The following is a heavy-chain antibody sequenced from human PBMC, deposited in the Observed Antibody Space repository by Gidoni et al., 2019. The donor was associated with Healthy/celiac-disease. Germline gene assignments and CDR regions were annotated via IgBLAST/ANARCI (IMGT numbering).Heavy chain of an antibody. CDR1: GGSFSGYY. J-gene: IGHJ6*02. Sequence: QVQLQQWGAGLLKPSETLSLTCAVSGGSFSGYYWSWIRQPPGQGLEWIGEINHSGSTNYNPSLKSRFTISVDTSKNQFSLKLSSVTAADTAVYYCAITTFYYYYGMDVWGQGTTVTVSS. CDR3: AITTFYYYYGMDV. D-gene: IGHD3-3*01. CDR2: INHSGST. V-gene: IGHV4-34*01.